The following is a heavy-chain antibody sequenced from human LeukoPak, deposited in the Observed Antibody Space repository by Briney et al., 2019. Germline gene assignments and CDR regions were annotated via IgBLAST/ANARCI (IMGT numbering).Heavy chain of an antibody. J-gene: IGHJ6*03. CDR3: ARDDSSSSAYYYYYMDV. D-gene: IGHD6-6*01. Sequence: GGSLRLSCAASGFTFSSYSMNWVRQAPGKGLEWVSSISSSSSYIYYADSAKGRFTISRDNAKNSLYLQMNSLRAEDTAVYYCARDDSSSSAYYYYYMDVWGKGTTVTVSS. V-gene: IGHV3-21*01. CDR2: ISSSSSYI. CDR1: GFTFSSYS.